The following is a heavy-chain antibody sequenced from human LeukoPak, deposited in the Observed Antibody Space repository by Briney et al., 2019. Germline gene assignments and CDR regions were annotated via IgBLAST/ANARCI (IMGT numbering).Heavy chain of an antibody. V-gene: IGHV3-33*06. D-gene: IGHD3/OR15-3a*01. CDR2: ICYDGSNK. Sequence: GRSLRLSCAASGFIFRNYGMHWVRQAPGKGLEGVAVICYDGSNKDYADSVKGRFTISRDNSKNTLFLQMNSLRAEATALYYCAKVVPFELGFDYWGQGPLVPVSS. CDR3: AKVVPFELGFDY. J-gene: IGHJ4*02. CDR1: GFIFRNYG.